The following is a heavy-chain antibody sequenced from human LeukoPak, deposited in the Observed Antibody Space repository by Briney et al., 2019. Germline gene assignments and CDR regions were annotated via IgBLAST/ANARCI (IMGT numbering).Heavy chain of an antibody. CDR3: ARVGYSNSYDF. D-gene: IGHD5-18*01. V-gene: IGHV1-8*03. CDR2: MNPNNGNT. Sequence: ASVKVSCKASGYTFTTLDINWVRQATGQGLEWMAWMNPNNGNTGNAQKLQGRVTITWGSSISTAYMELSSLRSEDTAVYYCARVGYSNSYDFWGQGTLVTVSS. J-gene: IGHJ4*02. CDR1: GYTFTTLD.